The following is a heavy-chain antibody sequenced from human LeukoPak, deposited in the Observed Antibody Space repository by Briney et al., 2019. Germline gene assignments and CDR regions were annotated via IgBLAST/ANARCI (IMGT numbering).Heavy chain of an antibody. V-gene: IGHV1-18*01. CDR1: GYRFSSSG. D-gene: IGHD1-1*01. J-gene: IGHJ3*02. CDR2: ISTVNGNS. CDR3: AGVRDSDNWWGAFDI. Sequence: ASVKVSCKASGYRFSSSGITWVRQAPGQGPEWMGWISTVNGNSQYAQNFQGRVTLTTDTSTNTAHMELRSLRSDDTAIYYCAGVRDSDNWWGAFDIWGQGTMVTVSS.